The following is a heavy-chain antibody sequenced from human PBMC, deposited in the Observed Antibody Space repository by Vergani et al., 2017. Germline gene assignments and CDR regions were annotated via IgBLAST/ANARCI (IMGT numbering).Heavy chain of an antibody. CDR1: GYTFTGYY. J-gene: IGHJ4*02. V-gene: IGHV1-2*04. CDR2: INPNSGGT. D-gene: IGHD3-3*01. Sequence: QVQLVQSGAEVKKPGASVKVSCKASGYTFTGYYMHWVRQAPGQGLEWMGWINPNSGGTNYAQKFQGWVTMTRDTSISTAYMELSRLRSDDTAVYYCARDSSAPIYDFWSGYQFGGGYRFDYWGQGTLVTVSS. CDR3: ARDSSAPIYDFWSGYQFGGGYRFDY.